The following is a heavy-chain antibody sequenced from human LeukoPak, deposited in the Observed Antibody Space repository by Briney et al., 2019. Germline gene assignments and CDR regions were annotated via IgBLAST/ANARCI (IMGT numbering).Heavy chain of an antibody. Sequence: SETLSLTCAVYGGSFSGYCWSWIRQPPGKGLEWIGEINHSGSTNYNPSLKSRVTISVDTSKNQFSLKLSSVTAADTAVYYCARAKLVGATMRWGYYFDYWGQGTLVTVSS. CDR1: GGSFSGYC. CDR3: ARAKLVGATMRWGYYFDY. CDR2: INHSGST. J-gene: IGHJ4*02. D-gene: IGHD1-26*01. V-gene: IGHV4-34*01.